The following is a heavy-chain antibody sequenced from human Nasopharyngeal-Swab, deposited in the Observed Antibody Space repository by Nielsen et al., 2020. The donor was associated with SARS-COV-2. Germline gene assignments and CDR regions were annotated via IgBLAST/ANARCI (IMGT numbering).Heavy chain of an antibody. D-gene: IGHD2-15*01. V-gene: IGHV1-46*01. J-gene: IGHJ5*02. CDR2: INPGGGSA. CDR1: GYTFTRYY. Sequence: ALVKVSCKASGYTFTRYYIHWVRQAPGQGLEWMGIINPGGGSASYSQNFQGRVTMTRDTSTSTVYMELSSLRSEDTAVYYCARGGDPREVVAATDCFDPWGQGTLVTVSS. CDR3: ARGGDPREVVAATDCFDP.